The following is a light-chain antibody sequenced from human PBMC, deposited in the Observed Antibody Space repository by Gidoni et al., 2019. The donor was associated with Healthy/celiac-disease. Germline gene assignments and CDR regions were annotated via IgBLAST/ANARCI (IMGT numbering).Light chain of an antibody. CDR2: GAS. CDR1: QSVSSSY. J-gene: IGKJ5*01. Sequence: EIVLTQSPGTLSLSPGERATLSCRASQSVSSSYLAWYQQKPGQAPRLLIYGASSRATGIPDRFSGSGSGTYFTLTISRLVPEDFAVYYCQQYGSSPWVTFGQGTRLEIK. V-gene: IGKV3-20*01. CDR3: QQYGSSPWVT.